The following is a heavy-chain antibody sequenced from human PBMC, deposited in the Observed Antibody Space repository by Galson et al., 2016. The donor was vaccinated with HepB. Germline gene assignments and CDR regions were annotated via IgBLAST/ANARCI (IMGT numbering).Heavy chain of an antibody. CDR2: INPNSGGT. CDR3: ARPKRGEYTPTAAFDY. D-gene: IGHD2/OR15-2a*01. J-gene: IGHJ4*02. CDR1: GYTFTGYQ. V-gene: IGHV1-2*02. Sequence: SVKVSCKASGYTFTGYQMHWVRQAPGQGLEWMGWINPNSGGTNSEQKFQGRVTMTRDTSISTAYMELSRLRSDDTAVYYCARPKRGEYTPTAAFDYWGQGTLVTVSS.